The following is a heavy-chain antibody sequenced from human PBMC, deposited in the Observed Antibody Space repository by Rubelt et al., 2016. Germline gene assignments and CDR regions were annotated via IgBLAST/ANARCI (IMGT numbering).Heavy chain of an antibody. J-gene: IGHJ5*02. V-gene: IGHV1-18*01. CDR3: ARDRIATAGP. D-gene: IGHD6-13*01. Sequence: GQGLEWMGWISAYNGNTNYAQKLQGRVTMTTDTSTSTAYMELRSLRSDDTAVYYCARDRIATAGPWGQGTLVTVSS. CDR2: ISAYNGNT.